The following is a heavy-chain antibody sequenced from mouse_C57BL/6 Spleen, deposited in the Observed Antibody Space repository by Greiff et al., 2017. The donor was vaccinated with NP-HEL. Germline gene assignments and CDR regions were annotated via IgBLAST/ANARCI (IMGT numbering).Heavy chain of an antibody. CDR3: ARERDYYGSSYNYFDY. D-gene: IGHD1-1*01. CDR1: GFTFSSYA. Sequence: EVHLVESGGGLVKPGGSLKLSCAASGFTFSSYAMSWVRQTPEKRLEWVATISDGGSYTYYPDNVKGRFTFSRDNAKNNLYLQMSHLKSEDTAMYYCARERDYYGSSYNYFDYWGQGTTLTVSS. V-gene: IGHV5-4*01. J-gene: IGHJ2*01. CDR2: ISDGGSYT.